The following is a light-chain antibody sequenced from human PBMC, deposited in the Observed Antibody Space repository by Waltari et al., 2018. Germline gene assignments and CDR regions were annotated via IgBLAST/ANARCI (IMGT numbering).Light chain of an antibody. V-gene: IGLV3-21*04. J-gene: IGLJ1*01. CDR1: NLGTHR. CDR2: YDR. CDR3: HVWHPHVDPGV. Sequence: SYVVPQPPSVSVAPGETATITCGGDNLGTHRVPWYQQKAAQAPVLVIFYDRDRPSGIPDRFSGSNAGNTATLTISRVEAGDEARYYCHVWHPHVDPGVFGTGTEVTVL.